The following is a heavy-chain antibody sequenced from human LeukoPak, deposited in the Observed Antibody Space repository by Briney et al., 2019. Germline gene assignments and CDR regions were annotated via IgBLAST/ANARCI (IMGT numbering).Heavy chain of an antibody. J-gene: IGHJ4*02. CDR3: TRGTSVGWYGDS. D-gene: IGHD6-19*01. CDR2: IYTSGRT. V-gene: IGHV3-66*01. CDR1: GFTFSSYG. Sequence: GGSLRLSCAASGFTFSSYGMHWVRQAPGKGLEWVSVIYTSGRTYYADSVRGRFTISRDKTLYLQMNSLRVEDTAVYYCTRGTSVGWYGDSWGQGTLVSVSS.